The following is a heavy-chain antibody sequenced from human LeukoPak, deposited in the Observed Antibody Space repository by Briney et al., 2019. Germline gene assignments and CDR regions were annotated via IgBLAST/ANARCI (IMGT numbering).Heavy chain of an antibody. V-gene: IGHV1-24*01. Sequence: ASVKVSCKVSGYTLTELSMDWVRQAPGKGLEWMGGFDPEDGETIYAQKFQGRVTMTEDTSTDTAYMELSSLRSEATVGYFGTILYSGIYYFDYWGQRTLVTVSS. CDR2: FDPEDGET. J-gene: IGHJ4*02. D-gene: IGHD1-26*01. CDR1: GYTLTELS. CDR3: TILYSGIYYFDY.